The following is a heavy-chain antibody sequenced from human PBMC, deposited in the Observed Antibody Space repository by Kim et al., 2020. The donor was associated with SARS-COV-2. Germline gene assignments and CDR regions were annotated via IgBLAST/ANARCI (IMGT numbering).Heavy chain of an antibody. CDR2: IIGSGGST. CDR3: AKRHNYDFWTEVD. D-gene: IGHD3-3*01. J-gene: IGHJ4*02. CDR1: GFTFSSYA. Sequence: GGSLRLSCAASGFTFSSYAMSWVRQAPGKGLEWVSAIIGSGGSTYYADSVKGRFTISRDNSKNTLYLQMNSLRAEDTAVYYCAKRHNYDFWTEVDWGQGTLVTVSS. V-gene: IGHV3-23*01.